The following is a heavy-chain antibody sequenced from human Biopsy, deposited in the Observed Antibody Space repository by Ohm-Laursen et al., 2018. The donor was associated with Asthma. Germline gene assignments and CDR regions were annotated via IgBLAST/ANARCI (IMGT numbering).Heavy chain of an antibody. Sequence: AASVKVSCKASGDSFSNYAISWVRQAPGQGLEWMGGLIPALGTPDHAQMFEGRVTITADESTSTAYMELSSLSSEDTAVYYCARGYSGSDRIVYYYSGLEVWGQGTTVTVSS. D-gene: IGHD5-12*01. V-gene: IGHV1-69*13. J-gene: IGHJ6*02. CDR1: GDSFSNYA. CDR3: ARGYSGSDRIVYYYSGLEV. CDR2: LIPALGTP.